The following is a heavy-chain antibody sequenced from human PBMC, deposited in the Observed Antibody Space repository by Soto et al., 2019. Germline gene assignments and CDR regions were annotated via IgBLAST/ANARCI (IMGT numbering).Heavy chain of an antibody. CDR3: AKAHVGDPYYFCY. CDR1: GGSISSGGYS. V-gene: IGHV4-30-2*01. CDR2: IYHSGST. Sequence: SETLSLTCAVSGGSISSGGYSWSWIRQPPGKGLEWIGYIYHSGSTYYNPSLKSRVTISVDRSKNQFSLKLSSVTAADTAVYFCAKAHVGDPYYFCYWGQGTLVTVSS. J-gene: IGHJ4*02. D-gene: IGHD2-21*02.